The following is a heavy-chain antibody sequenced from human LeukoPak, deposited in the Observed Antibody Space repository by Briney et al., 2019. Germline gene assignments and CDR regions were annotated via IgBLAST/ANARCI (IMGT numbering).Heavy chain of an antibody. D-gene: IGHD3-10*01. J-gene: IGHJ5*02. CDR2: IYYSGST. Sequence: PSEILSLTCTVSGGSISSYYWSWIRQPPGKGLEWIGYIYYSGSTNYNPSLKSRVTISVDTSKNQFSLKLSSVTAADTAVYYCARVLMVRGVIRFDPWGQGTLVTVSS. V-gene: IGHV4-59*01. CDR3: ARVLMVRGVIRFDP. CDR1: GGSISSYY.